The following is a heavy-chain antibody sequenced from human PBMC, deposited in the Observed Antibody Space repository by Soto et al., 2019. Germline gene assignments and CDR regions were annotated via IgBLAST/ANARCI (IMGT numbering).Heavy chain of an antibody. CDR3: ARVVPGAEAWFGP. J-gene: IGHJ5*02. CDR2: ISLYSDGT. V-gene: IGHV1-18*01. D-gene: IGHD2-2*01. CDR1: GYTFSNYG. Sequence: QVQLVQSGGEVKRPGASVKVSCKTSGYTFSNYGITWVRQAPGQPLEWLGWISLYSDGTNYAQKLQGRVSMNTDTSTTTAYMELRSLRSDDTAVYYCARVVPGAEAWFGPWGQGTLVTVSS.